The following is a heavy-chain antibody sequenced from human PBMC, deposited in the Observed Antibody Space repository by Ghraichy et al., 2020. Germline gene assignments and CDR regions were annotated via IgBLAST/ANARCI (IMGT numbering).Heavy chain of an antibody. J-gene: IGHJ4*02. CDR3: ARADYYDSSGDYQTYYFVY. Sequence: SETLSLTCTVSGGSISSGDYYWSRIRQPPGKGLEWIRYIYYSGSTYYNPSLKSRVTISVDTSKNPFSLKLSSVTAADTVVYYCARADYYDSSGDYQTYYFVYWGQGTLVTVSS. CDR1: GGSISSGDYY. D-gene: IGHD3-22*01. CDR2: IYYSGST. V-gene: IGHV4-30-4*01.